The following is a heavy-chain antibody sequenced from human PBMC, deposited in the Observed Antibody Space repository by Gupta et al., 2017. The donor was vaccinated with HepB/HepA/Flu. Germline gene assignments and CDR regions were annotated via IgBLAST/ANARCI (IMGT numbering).Heavy chain of an antibody. V-gene: IGHV1-3*01. CDR3: AKSGASPPGNWLDA. Sequence: QVQLVQSGTEVKKPGASVKVSCKASGYTFTRHGLHWMRQAPGQRLEWMGWIKPADGYTKYSQKFQGRVSITRDTSANTAYMELNSLTSEDTAIYYCAKSGASPPGNWLDAWGQGSLVTVSS. CDR1: GYTFTRHG. J-gene: IGHJ5*02. CDR2: IKPADGYT.